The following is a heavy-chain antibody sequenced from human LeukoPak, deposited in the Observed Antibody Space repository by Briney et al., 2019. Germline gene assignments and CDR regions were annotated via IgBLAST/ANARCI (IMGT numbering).Heavy chain of an antibody. Sequence: GGSLRLSCEASGFIFSSYWMSWVRQAPGKGLEWVANIRGDGSDKYFADFVEGRFTISRDNAKKSLYLQMNSLRAEDTATYYCANVWEFGYWGQGTLVTVSS. J-gene: IGHJ4*02. V-gene: IGHV3-7*01. CDR2: IRGDGSDK. CDR1: GFIFSSYW. CDR3: ANVWEFGY. D-gene: IGHD1-26*01.